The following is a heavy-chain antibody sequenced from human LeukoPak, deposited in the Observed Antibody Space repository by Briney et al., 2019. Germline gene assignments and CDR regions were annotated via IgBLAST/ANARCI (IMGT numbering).Heavy chain of an antibody. CDR1: GFSISSGYY. D-gene: IGHD1-1*01. CDR2: IHPSGTM. V-gene: IGHV4-38-2*02. J-gene: IGHJ4*02. Sequence: NPSETLSLTCGVSGFSISSGYYWGWIRQPPGKGLEWIGNIHPSGTMFHNSSLNRRVTMSIDTSKNQFSLKLSSVTAADTAVYYCAREAERRVVNWGQGTLVTVSS. CDR3: AREAERRVVN.